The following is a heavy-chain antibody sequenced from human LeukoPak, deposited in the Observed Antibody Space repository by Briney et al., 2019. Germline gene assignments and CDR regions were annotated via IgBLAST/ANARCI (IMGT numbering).Heavy chain of an antibody. D-gene: IGHD7-27*01. CDR1: GGSISSYY. CDR2: IIPLGRA. CDR3: ARHLTGERAFDV. J-gene: IGHJ3*01. Sequence: PSETLSLTCTVSGGSISSYYWSWIRQPPGKGLEWIGEIIPLGRASFLPSLKSRVSISIDSSKNHFSLILSSVTAADTAAYYCARHLTGERAFDVWGQGTVVTVSS. V-gene: IGHV4-34*12.